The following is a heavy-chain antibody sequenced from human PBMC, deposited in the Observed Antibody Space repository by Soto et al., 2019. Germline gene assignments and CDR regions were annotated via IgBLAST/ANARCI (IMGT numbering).Heavy chain of an antibody. CDR3: ARPRGSYIYRGAFDI. Sequence: EVQLVQSGAEVKKPGESLKISSKGSGYSFTSYWIGWVRQMPGNGLEWMGIIYPGDSDTRYSPSFQGQVTISADKSISTAYLQWSSLKASDTAMYYCARPRGSYIYRGAFDIWGQGTMVTVSS. J-gene: IGHJ3*02. CDR2: IYPGDSDT. CDR1: GYSFTSYW. D-gene: IGHD1-26*01. V-gene: IGHV5-51*01.